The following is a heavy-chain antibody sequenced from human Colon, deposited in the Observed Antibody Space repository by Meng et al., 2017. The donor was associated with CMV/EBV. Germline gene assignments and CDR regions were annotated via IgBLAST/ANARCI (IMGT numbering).Heavy chain of an antibody. Sequence: LSLTCAASGFIVSNNHMTWVRQAPGKGLEYVSIIYSGGSTDYVDSVKGRFTISRDSSKNTVFLQMNSLRLEDTALYYCARGGYYGAWGQGTLVTVSS. D-gene: IGHD3-10*01. J-gene: IGHJ5*02. CDR1: GFIVSNNH. CDR2: IYSGGST. CDR3: ARGGYYGA. V-gene: IGHV3-66*02.